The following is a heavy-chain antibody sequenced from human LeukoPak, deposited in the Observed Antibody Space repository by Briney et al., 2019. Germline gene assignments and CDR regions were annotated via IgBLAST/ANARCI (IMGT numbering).Heavy chain of an antibody. D-gene: IGHD1-26*01. CDR1: GFTFSSYW. V-gene: IGHV3-7*01. CDR2: IKQDGSEK. Sequence: GGSLRLSCAASGFTFSSYWMSWVRQAPGKGLEWVANIKQDGSEKNYVDPVKGRFTISRDNAKNSLYLQMNSLRAEDTAVYYCARERSSSGSYYYYYYGMDVWGQGTTVTVSS. J-gene: IGHJ6*02. CDR3: ARERSSSGSYYYYYYGMDV.